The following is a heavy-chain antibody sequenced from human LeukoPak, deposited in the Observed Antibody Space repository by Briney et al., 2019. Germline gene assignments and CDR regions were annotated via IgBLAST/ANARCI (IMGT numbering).Heavy chain of an antibody. CDR2: IGSGGSA. D-gene: IGHD3-22*01. J-gene: IGHJ4*02. Sequence: GGSLRLSCAASGFTFSSYAMTWVRQAPGKGREWVSAIGSGGSAYYAASVKGRFTISRDNTKNTLYLHMNSLRAEDTAVYYCARDRGGLTMIVPSDYWGQGTLVTVSS. V-gene: IGHV3-23*01. CDR3: ARDRGGLTMIVPSDY. CDR1: GFTFSSYA.